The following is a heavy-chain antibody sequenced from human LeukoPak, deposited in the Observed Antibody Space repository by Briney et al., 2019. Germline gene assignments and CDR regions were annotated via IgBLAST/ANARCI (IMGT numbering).Heavy chain of an antibody. J-gene: IGHJ4*02. V-gene: IGHV4-30-2*01. CDR2: INHSGST. D-gene: IGHD6-13*01. CDR1: GGSISSGGYY. Sequence: SQTLSLTCTVSGGSISSGGYYWSWIRQPPGKGLEWIGEINHSGSTNYNPSLKSRVTISVDTSKNQFSLKLSSVTAADTAVYYCARGGIAAAYYFDYWGQGTLVTVSS. CDR3: ARGGIAAAYYFDY.